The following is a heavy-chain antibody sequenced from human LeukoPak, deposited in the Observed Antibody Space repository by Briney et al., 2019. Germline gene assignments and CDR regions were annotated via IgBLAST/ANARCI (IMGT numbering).Heavy chain of an antibody. Sequence: GGSLRLSCAASGFTFSSYAMSWVRQAPGKWLEWVPAISGSGGSTYYAHSVKGRFTISRDNSKNTLYLQMNSRRAEDTDVYYCAKKLSYGGNSDYFDYWGQGTLVTVSS. CDR3: AKKLSYGGNSDYFDY. V-gene: IGHV3-23*01. CDR2: ISGSGGST. D-gene: IGHD4-23*01. CDR1: GFTFSSYA. J-gene: IGHJ4*02.